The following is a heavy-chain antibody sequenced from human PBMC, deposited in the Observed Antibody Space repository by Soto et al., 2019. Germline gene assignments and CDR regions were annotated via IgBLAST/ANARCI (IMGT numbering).Heavy chain of an antibody. D-gene: IGHD3-3*01. Sequence: PSETLSLTCTVSGGSISSGGYYWSWIRQHPGKGLEWIGYIYYSGSTYYNPSLKSRVTISVDTSKNQFSLKLSSVIGADTAVYYFARTGGPRITPVGVVPWGGGFDIWGQGKMIIVSS. CDR2: IYYSGST. CDR3: ARTGGPRITPVGVVPWGGGFDI. J-gene: IGHJ3*02. V-gene: IGHV4-31*03. CDR1: GGSISSGGYY.